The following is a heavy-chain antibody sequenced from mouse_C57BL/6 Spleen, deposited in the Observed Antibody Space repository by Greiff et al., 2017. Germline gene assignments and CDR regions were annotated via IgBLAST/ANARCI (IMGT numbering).Heavy chain of an antibody. Sequence: QVQLQQPGAELVRPGSSVKLSCKASGYTFTSYWMHWVKQRPIQGLEWIGNIDPSDSETHYNQKFKDKATLTVDKSSSTAYMQLSSLTSEDSAVYYCALYDGYSEGYWYFDVWGTGTTVTVSS. V-gene: IGHV1-52*01. CDR3: ALYDGYSEGYWYFDV. CDR2: IDPSDSET. J-gene: IGHJ1*03. CDR1: GYTFTSYW. D-gene: IGHD2-3*01.